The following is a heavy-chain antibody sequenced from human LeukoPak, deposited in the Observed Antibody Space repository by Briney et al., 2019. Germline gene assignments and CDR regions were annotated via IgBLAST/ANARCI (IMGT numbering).Heavy chain of an antibody. D-gene: IGHD4-11*01. CDR2: IYYSGST. V-gene: IGHV4-39*01. Sequence: SETLSLTCTVSGDSISSTSYYWGWIRQPPGKGLEWIGSIYYSGSTYFNPSLKSRVTISVDTSKNQFSLKVSSVTAADTAMYYCASLFYSNYGDYWGQGTLVTVSS. J-gene: IGHJ4*02. CDR1: GDSISSTSYY. CDR3: ASLFYSNYGDY.